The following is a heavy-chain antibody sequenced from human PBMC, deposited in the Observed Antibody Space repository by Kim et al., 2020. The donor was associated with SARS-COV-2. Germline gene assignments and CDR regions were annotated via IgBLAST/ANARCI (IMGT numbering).Heavy chain of an antibody. CDR1: GFTFSSYA. CDR2: ISGSGGST. D-gene: IGHD6-13*01. CDR3: AKATRSLLVRGDFDY. V-gene: IGHV3-23*01. Sequence: GGSLRLSCAASGFTFSSYAMSWVRQAPGKGLEWVSAISGSGGSTYYADSVKGRFTISRDNSKNTLYLQMNSLRAEDTAVYYCAKATRSLLVRGDFDYWGQGTLVTVSS. J-gene: IGHJ4*02.